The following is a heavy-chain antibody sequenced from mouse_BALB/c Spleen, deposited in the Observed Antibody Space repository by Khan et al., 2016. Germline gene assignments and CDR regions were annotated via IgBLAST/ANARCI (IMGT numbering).Heavy chain of an antibody. J-gene: IGHJ4*01. CDR3: ARGYGYIYAMDF. V-gene: IGHV9-4*02. CDR2: INTHSEVP. CDR1: GYAFTTAG. Sequence: LVESGPELKKPGETVRISCKASGYAFTTAGIQWVQRMPGKGLKWIGWINTHSEVPKYAEDFKGRFAFSLETSANTAYLQISSLKNEDTATXFCARGYGYIYAMDFWGQGTSVTVSS. D-gene: IGHD2-2*01.